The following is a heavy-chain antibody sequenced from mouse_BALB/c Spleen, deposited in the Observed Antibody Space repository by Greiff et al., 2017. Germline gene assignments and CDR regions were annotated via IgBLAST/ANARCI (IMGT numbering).Heavy chain of an antibody. J-gene: IGHJ4*01. V-gene: IGHV5-12-1*01. CDR3: ARSTTVDAMDY. D-gene: IGHD2-13*01. CDR2: ISSGGGST. Sequence: EVKLVESGGGLVKPGGSLKLSCAASGFAFSSYDMSWVRQTPEKRLEWVAYISSGGGSTYYPDTVKGRFTISRDNAKNTLYLQMSSLKSEDTAMYYCARSTTVDAMDYWGQGTSVTVSS. CDR1: GFAFSSYD.